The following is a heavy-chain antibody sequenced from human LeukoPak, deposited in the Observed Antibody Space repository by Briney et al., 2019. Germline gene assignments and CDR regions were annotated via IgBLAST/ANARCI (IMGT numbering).Heavy chain of an antibody. CDR1: GGSFSGYY. CDR2: INHSGST. V-gene: IGHV4-34*01. J-gene: IGHJ4*02. D-gene: IGHD1-26*01. Sequence: SETLSLTCAVYGGSFSGYYWSWIRQPPGKGLEWIGEINHSGSTNYNPSLKSQVTISVDTSKNQFSLKLSSVTAADTAVYCCARGGGATNEGYFDYWGQGTLVTVSS. CDR3: ARGGGATNEGYFDY.